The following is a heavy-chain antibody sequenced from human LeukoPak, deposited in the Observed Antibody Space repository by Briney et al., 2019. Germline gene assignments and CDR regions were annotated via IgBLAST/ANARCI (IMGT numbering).Heavy chain of an antibody. J-gene: IGHJ6*02. V-gene: IGHV1-8*01. D-gene: IGHD3-16*01. CDR1: GYTFTSYD. CDR2: MNPNSGNT. Sequence: GASVKVSCKASGYTFTSYDINWVRQATGQGLEWMGWMNPNSGNTGYAQKFQGRVTMTRNTSISTAYMELSSLRSEDTAVYYCARDLVLRSTHVYYYYGMDVWGQGTTVTVSS. CDR3: ARDLVLRSTHVYYYYGMDV.